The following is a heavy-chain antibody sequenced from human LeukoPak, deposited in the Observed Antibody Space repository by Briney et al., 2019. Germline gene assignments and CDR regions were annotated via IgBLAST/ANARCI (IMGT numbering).Heavy chain of an antibody. D-gene: IGHD4-17*01. Sequence: SETLSLTCTVSGGSISSYYWSWIRQPPGKGLEWIGYTYYSGSTNYNPSLKSRVTISVDTSKNQFSLKLSSVTAADTAVYYCARVDYGDYVFYFDYWGQGTLVTVSS. CDR2: TYYSGST. CDR1: GGSISSYY. V-gene: IGHV4-59*01. J-gene: IGHJ4*02. CDR3: ARVDYGDYVFYFDY.